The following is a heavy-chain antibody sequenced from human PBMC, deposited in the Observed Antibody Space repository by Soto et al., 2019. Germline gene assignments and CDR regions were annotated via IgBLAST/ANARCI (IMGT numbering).Heavy chain of an antibody. CDR2: IRSKANRYAT. D-gene: IGHD3-16*02. CDR1: GFSFSGSV. J-gene: IGHJ4*02. Sequence: GGSLRLSCAASGFSFSGSVMHWVRQASGKGLEWVGLIRSKANRYATAYAASVKGRFTISRDDSKNTVYLQMNSLKTEDTAVYYCTRDGLRLGELSYDYWGQGFLVTVSS. CDR3: TRDGLRLGELSYDY. V-gene: IGHV3-73*01.